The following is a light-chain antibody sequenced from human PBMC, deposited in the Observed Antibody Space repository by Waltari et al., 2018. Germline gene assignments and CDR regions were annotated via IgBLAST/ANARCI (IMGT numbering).Light chain of an antibody. CDR1: QSLLRSNGYNY. J-gene: IGKJ5*01. V-gene: IGKV2-28*01. Sequence: DIVVTQSPLSLLFTPGAPASISCRSSQSLLRSNGYNYLDWYVQKPGQSPQLLIYLGSNRASGVPERFSGSGSGTDFTLKINRVAAEDVGVYYCMLVLQTPRNTFGQGTRLEIK. CDR3: MLVLQTPRNT. CDR2: LGS.